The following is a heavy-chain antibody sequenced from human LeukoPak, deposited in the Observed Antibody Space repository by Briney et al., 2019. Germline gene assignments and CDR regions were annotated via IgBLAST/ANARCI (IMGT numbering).Heavy chain of an antibody. Sequence: KGLEWVAVVSSHGNDRYYADSVKGLFTISRDNSKNALYLQIDSLRAEDTAIYYDTRIAYNFNDFAYGGQGT. V-gene: IGHV3-30*01. J-gene: IGHJ4*02. CDR2: VSSHGNDR. D-gene: IGHD5-24*01. CDR3: TRIAYNFNDFAY.